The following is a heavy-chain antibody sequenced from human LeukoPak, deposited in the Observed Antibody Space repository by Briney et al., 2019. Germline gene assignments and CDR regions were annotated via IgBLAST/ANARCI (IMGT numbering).Heavy chain of an antibody. J-gene: IGHJ6*03. CDR1: GLTFSSYW. CDR2: IKQDGSEK. CDR3: ARDYGDYYYYYMDV. D-gene: IGHD4-17*01. V-gene: IGHV3-7*01. Sequence: PGGSLRLSCAASGLTFSSYWMSWVRQAPGKGLEWVANIKQDGSEKYYVDSVKGRFTISRDNAKNSLYLQMNSLRAEDTAVYYCARDYGDYYYYYMDVWGKGTTVTVSS.